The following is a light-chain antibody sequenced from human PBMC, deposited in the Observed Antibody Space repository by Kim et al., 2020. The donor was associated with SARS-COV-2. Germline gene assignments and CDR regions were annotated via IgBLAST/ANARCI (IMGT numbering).Light chain of an antibody. J-gene: IGKJ2*01. V-gene: IGKV4-1*01. CDR3: QQYYSTPYT. CDR2: WAS. Sequence: DIVMTQSPDSLAVSLGERATINCKSSQSVLHSSNNKNYLAWYQQKPGQPPKLLIYWASTRASGVPDRSSGSGSGTDFTLTISSLQAEDVAVYYCQQYYSTPYTFGQGTKLEI. CDR1: QSVLHSSNNKNY.